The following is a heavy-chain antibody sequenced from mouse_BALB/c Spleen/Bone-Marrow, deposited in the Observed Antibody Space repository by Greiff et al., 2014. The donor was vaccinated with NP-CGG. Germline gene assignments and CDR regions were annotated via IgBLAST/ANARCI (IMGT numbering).Heavy chain of an antibody. CDR1: GYTFSSYW. Sequence: VQLQQSGAELMKPGASVKISCKATGYTFSSYWIEWVKQRPGHGLEWIGEILPGSGNTNYNENFKGKATFTADTSSNTAYMQLSSLTSEDSAVYYCARPLLYYFDYWGQGTTLPVSS. CDR3: ARPLLYYFDY. CDR2: ILPGSGNT. V-gene: IGHV1-9*01. J-gene: IGHJ2*01.